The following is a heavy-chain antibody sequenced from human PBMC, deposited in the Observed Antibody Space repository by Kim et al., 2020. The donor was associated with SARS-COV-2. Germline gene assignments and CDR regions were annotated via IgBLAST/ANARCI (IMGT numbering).Heavy chain of an antibody. CDR1: GGSISSSSYY. J-gene: IGHJ6*01. CDR3: ARLRGFAKDYYYGMDV. CDR2: IYYSGST. D-gene: IGHD3-3*01. Sequence: SETLSLTCTVSGGSISSSSYYWGWIRQPPGKGLEWIGSIYYSGSTYYNPSLKSRVTISVDTSKNQFSLKLSSVTAADTAVYYCARLRGFAKDYYYGMDV. V-gene: IGHV4-39*01.